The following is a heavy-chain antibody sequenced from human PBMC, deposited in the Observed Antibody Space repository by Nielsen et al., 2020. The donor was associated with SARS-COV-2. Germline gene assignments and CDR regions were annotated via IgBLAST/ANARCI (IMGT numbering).Heavy chain of an antibody. CDR1: GFSVSGNY. V-gene: IGHV3-66*01. D-gene: IGHD5-12*01. CDR2: IHNDGHT. Sequence: GESLKISCAASGFSVSGNYMSWVRQAPGKGLEWVSVIHNDGHTNYADSVKGRFTISRDNSKNTLYLQMNSLRAEDTAVYFCARDIVARYYYYGMDVWGQGTTVTVSS. J-gene: IGHJ6*02. CDR3: ARDIVARYYYYGMDV.